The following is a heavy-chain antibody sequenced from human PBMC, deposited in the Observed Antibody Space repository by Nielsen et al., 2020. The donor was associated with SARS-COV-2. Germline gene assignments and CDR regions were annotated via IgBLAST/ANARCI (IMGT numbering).Heavy chain of an antibody. CDR2: IYYSGST. CDR3: ARDVGGPYDFWSGYYAMDV. D-gene: IGHD3-3*01. V-gene: IGHV4-39*07. J-gene: IGHJ6*02. CDR1: GGSISSGSYY. Sequence: SETLSLTCTVSGGSISSGSYYWGWIRQPPGKGLEWIGSIYYSGSTYYNPSLKSRVTISVDTSKNQFSLKLSSVTAADTAVYYCARDVGGPYDFWSGYYAMDVWGQGTTVTVSS.